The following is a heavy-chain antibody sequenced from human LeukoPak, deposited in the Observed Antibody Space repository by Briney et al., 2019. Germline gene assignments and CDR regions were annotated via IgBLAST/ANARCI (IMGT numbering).Heavy chain of an antibody. V-gene: IGHV3-21*01. CDR3: ARDTSGSYPITYFDS. Sequence: GGPLRLSCVASGFTFSSDSMNWVRQAPGKGMEWVSYIDSTSGYIYYADSVKGRFTISRDNAKNSPYLQMNSLSAEDTAVYYCARDTSGSYPITYFDSWGQGALVTVSS. D-gene: IGHD3-10*01. J-gene: IGHJ4*02. CDR1: GFTFSSDS. CDR2: IDSTSGYI.